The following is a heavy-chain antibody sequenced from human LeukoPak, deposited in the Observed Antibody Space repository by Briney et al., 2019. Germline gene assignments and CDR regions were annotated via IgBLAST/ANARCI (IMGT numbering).Heavy chain of an antibody. CDR3: ARGSRGNLHFDY. V-gene: IGHV3-48*03. D-gene: IGHD4-23*01. CDR2: ISSSGSTM. J-gene: IGHJ4*02. Sequence: GGSLRLSCAASGFTFSSYEMNWVRQAPGKGLEWISYISSSGSTMYYADSVKGRFTISRDNAKNSLYLQMNSLRAEDTAIYYCARGSRGNLHFDYWGQGTLVTVSS. CDR1: GFTFSSYE.